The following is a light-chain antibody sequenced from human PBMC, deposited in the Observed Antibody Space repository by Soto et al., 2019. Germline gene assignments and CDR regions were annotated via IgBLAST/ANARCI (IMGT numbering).Light chain of an antibody. J-gene: IGKJ5*01. Sequence: DIQLTQSPYTLSASVGDRVTITCRASQSISSWLAWYQQKPGKAPKLLIYKASSLESGVPSRFSGSGSGTEFTLTISSLQPEDSATYFCQQLNSYPQTFGQGTRLEIK. CDR3: QQLNSYPQT. CDR2: KAS. CDR1: QSISSW. V-gene: IGKV1-5*03.